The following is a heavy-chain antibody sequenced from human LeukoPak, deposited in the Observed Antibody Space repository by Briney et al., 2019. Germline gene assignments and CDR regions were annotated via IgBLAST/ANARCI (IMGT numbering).Heavy chain of an antibody. CDR1: GGSFSGYY. D-gene: IGHD3-10*01. CDR2: INHSGST. J-gene: IGHJ3*02. V-gene: IGHV4-34*01. CDR3: ARHAPSYYGSGSPDDAFDI. Sequence: SETLSLTCAVYGGSFSGYYWSWIRQPPGKGLEWIGEINHSGSTNYNPPLKSRVTISVDTSKNQFSLKLSSVTAADTAVYYCARHAPSYYGSGSPDDAFDIWGQGTMVTVSS.